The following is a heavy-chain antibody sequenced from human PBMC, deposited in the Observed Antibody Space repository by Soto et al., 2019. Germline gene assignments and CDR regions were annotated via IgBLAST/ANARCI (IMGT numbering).Heavy chain of an antibody. CDR1: GYTFSSYS. D-gene: IGHD5-18*01. J-gene: IGHJ4*02. CDR2: FNTYNGNT. Sequence: QVQLVQSGAEVKKPGASVKVSCKASGYTFSSYSITWVRQAPGQRLEWMGWFNTYNGNTNYAQKLQGRVTMTTDTSTSTAYMELRSLRSHDTAVYYCARERGGYSYGDYWGQGALVTVSS. CDR3: ARERGGYSYGDY. V-gene: IGHV1-18*01.